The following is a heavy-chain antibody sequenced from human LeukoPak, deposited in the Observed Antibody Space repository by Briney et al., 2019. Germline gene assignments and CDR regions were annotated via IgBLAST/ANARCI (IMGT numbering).Heavy chain of an antibody. J-gene: IGHJ6*03. D-gene: IGHD3-22*01. CDR2: IIPILGIA. CDR3: ARWPLTSGYYYYYYYYMDV. V-gene: IGHV1-69*02. Sequence: ASVKVSCKASGGTFSSYTISWVRQAPGQGLEWMGRIIPILGIANYAQKFQGRVTITADKSTSTAYMELSSLRSEDTAVYYCARWPLTSGYYYYYYYYMDVWGKGTTVTVSS. CDR1: GGTFSSYT.